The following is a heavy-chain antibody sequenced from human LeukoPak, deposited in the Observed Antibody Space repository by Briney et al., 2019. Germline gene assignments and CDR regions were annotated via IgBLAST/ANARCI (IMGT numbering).Heavy chain of an antibody. CDR3: ARDHYYDSSGYFGDDAFDI. V-gene: IGHV3-7*01. D-gene: IGHD3-22*01. CDR1: GFTFSSYW. Sequence: GGSLRLSCAASGFTFSSYWMSWVRQAPGKGLEWVANIKQDGSEKYYVDSVKGRFTISRDNAKNSLYLQMNSLRAEDTAVYYCARDHYYDSSGYFGDDAFDIWGQGTMVTVSS. J-gene: IGHJ3*02. CDR2: IKQDGSEK.